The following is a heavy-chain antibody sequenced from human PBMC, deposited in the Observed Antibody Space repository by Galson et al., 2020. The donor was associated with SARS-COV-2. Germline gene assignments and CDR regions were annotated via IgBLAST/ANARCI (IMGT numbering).Heavy chain of an antibody. CDR3: AKGLGYGDVNAFDI. V-gene: IGHV3-9*01. CDR2: ISWNSGSI. Sequence: SLKISCAASGFTFDDYAMHWVRQAPGKGLEWVSGISWNSGSIGYADSVKGRFTISRDNAKNSLYLQMNSLRAEDTALYYCAKGLGYGDVNAFDIWGQGTMVTVSS. J-gene: IGHJ3*02. D-gene: IGHD5-18*01. CDR1: GFTFDDYA.